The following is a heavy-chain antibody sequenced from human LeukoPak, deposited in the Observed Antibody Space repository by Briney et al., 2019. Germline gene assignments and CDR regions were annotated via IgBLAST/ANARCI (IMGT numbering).Heavy chain of an antibody. CDR1: GFTFSSYA. D-gene: IGHD3-3*01. CDR2: VSGNGGIT. CDR3: AKDPVYGSGQSHPSDY. V-gene: IGHV3-23*01. Sequence: GGSLRLSCAASGFTFSSYAMSWVRQAPGRGLEWVSTVSGNGGITYYADSMKGRFTISRDNSKNTLFLQMNSLRGEDTAVYYCAKDPVYGSGQSHPSDYWGQGTLVTVSS. J-gene: IGHJ4*02.